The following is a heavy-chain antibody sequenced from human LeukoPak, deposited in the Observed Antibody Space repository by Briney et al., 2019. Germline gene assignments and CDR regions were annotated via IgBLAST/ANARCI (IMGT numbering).Heavy chain of an antibody. Sequence: GGSLRLSCAASGTFSSSWMHWVRQVPGKGLVWVSRLNSDGSSINYADSVKGRFTISRDNAKNSLYLQMNSLRAEDTAVYYCARGGRTQLWSYWGQGTLVTVSS. CDR1: GTFSSSW. CDR2: LNSDGSSI. J-gene: IGHJ4*02. CDR3: ARGGRTQLWSY. D-gene: IGHD5-18*01. V-gene: IGHV3-74*01.